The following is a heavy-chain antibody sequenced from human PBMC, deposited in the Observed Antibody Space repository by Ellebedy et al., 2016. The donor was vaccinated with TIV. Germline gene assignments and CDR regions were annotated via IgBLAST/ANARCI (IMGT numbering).Heavy chain of an antibody. CDR2: ISAYNGNT. CDR1: GYTFTGYY. D-gene: IGHD4-17*01. Sequence: ASVKVSXXASGYTFTGYYMHWVRQAPEQGLEWMGWISAYNGNTDYAQKFQGRIMMTTDTSRKTAYMELASLRSDDTAVYYCARDMPSNDYGDYEYNGMDVWGQGTTVTVSS. CDR3: ARDMPSNDYGDYEYNGMDV. V-gene: IGHV1-18*04. J-gene: IGHJ6*02.